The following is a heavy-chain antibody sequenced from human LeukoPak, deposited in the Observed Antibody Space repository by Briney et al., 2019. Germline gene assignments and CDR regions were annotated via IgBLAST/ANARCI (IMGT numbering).Heavy chain of an antibody. CDR3: ARDMDYYDSSGETDY. Sequence: ASVKVSCKASGYTFTGYYMHWVRQAPGQGLEWMGWLNPNSGGTNYAQKLQGRVTMTRDTSISTAYMELSRLRSDDTAVYYCARDMDYYDSSGETDYWGQGTLVTVSS. D-gene: IGHD3-22*01. CDR1: GYTFTGYY. CDR2: LNPNSGGT. J-gene: IGHJ4*02. V-gene: IGHV1-2*02.